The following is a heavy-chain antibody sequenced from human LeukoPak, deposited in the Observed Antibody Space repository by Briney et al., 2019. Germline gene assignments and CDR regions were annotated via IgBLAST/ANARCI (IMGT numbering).Heavy chain of an antibody. CDR1: GFTFSSYA. CDR2: ISSSSSTI. D-gene: IGHD3-10*01. V-gene: IGHV3-48*01. Sequence: GGSLRLSCAASGFTFSSYAMSWVRQAPGKGLERVSYISSSSSTIYYADSVKGRFTISRDNAKNSLYLQMNSLRAEDTAVYYCARDMLEYYGSGNYYYGMDVWGQGTTVTVSS. CDR3: ARDMLEYYGSGNYYYGMDV. J-gene: IGHJ6*02.